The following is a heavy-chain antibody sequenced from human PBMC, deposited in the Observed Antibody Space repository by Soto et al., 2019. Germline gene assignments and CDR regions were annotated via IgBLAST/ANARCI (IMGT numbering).Heavy chain of an antibody. V-gene: IGHV1-18*01. Sequence: ASVKVSCKASGYTFTSYGISWVRQAPGQGLEWMGWISAYNGNTNYAQKLQGRVTMTTDTSTSTAYMELRSLRSDDTAVYYCARVHRXFPNSKLAAASPDYWGQGTLVTVSS. CDR1: GYTFTSYG. D-gene: IGHD6-13*01. CDR2: ISAYNGNT. J-gene: IGHJ4*02. CDR3: ARVHRXFPNSKLAAASPDY.